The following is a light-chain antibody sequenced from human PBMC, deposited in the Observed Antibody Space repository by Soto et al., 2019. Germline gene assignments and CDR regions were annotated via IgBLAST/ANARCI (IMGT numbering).Light chain of an antibody. CDR3: QHDNSWPRGT. V-gene: IGKV3-15*01. J-gene: IGKJ3*01. CDR2: GPS. CDR1: QSVNLN. Sequence: EIMMTQSPGPLSVSPGEGATLSCTASQSVNLNLAWYQQKSGHPPRLLLYGPSTRATGNPVRFRGSGSGTEFTLTTSSLQAEGCAVYYGQHDNSWPRGTVGPGAKVEIK.